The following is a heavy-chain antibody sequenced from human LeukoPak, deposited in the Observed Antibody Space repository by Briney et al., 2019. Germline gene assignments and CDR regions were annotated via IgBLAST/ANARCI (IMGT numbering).Heavy chain of an antibody. Sequence: ASVKVSCKASGYTFTGYYMHWVRQAPGQGLEWMGWINPNSGDTNYAQKFQGRVTMTRDTSISTAYMELSRLRSDDTAVYYCASSIGDPTVPNWFDPWGQGTLVTVSS. V-gene: IGHV1-2*02. D-gene: IGHD4-17*01. CDR2: INPNSGDT. CDR1: GYTFTGYY. J-gene: IGHJ5*02. CDR3: ASSIGDPTVPNWFDP.